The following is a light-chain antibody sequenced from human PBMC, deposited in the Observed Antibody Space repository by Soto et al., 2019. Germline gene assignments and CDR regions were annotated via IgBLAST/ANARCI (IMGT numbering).Light chain of an antibody. CDR2: GAS. J-gene: IGKJ2*01. CDR3: QPYGSSPPRT. Sequence: EIVLTQSPGTLSLSPGERATLSCRASQIISSKYLAWYQQKPGQAPRLLIYGASGRATGIPDRFSGSGSGTDFTLTISRLEPEDIAVYYCQPYGSSPPRTFGQGTKLEIK. V-gene: IGKV3-20*01. CDR1: QIISSKY.